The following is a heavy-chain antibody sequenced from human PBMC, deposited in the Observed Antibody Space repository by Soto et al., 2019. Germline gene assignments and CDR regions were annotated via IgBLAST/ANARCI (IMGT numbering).Heavy chain of an antibody. Sequence: PSETLSLTCTVSGVSISRSSYYWGWIRQPPGKGLEWIGSIYYSGSTYYNPSLKSRVTISIDTSKNQFSLKLSSVTAADTAVYYCATFPIVVVVAATLSGVGFDYWGQGTLVTVSS. D-gene: IGHD2-15*01. CDR2: IYYSGST. J-gene: IGHJ4*02. CDR1: GVSISRSSYY. V-gene: IGHV4-39*01. CDR3: ATFPIVVVVAATLSGVGFDY.